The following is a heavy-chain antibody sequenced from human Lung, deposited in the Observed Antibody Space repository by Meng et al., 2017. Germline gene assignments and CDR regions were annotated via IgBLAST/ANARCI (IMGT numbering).Heavy chain of an antibody. CDR2: IYHSGGT. J-gene: IGHJ4*02. D-gene: IGHD2-2*01. V-gene: IGHV4-4*02. Sequence: VAAQESGPGLVKPSGTLSLTCGVSGGSISSSNWWSWVRQPPGKGLEWIGEIYHSGGTKYNPSLKSRVTISVDKSKNQFSLKLSSVTAADTAVYYCARGLGEAVVPRTMFDYWGQGTLVTVSS. CDR3: ARGLGEAVVPRTMFDY. CDR1: GGSISSSNW.